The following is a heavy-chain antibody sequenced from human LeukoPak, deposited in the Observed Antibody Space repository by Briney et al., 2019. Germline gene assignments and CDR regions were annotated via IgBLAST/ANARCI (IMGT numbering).Heavy chain of an antibody. D-gene: IGHD3-10*01. Sequence: PGGSLRLSCAASGFTFSSYDMHWVRQATGKGLEWVSAIGTAGDTYYPGSVKGRFTISRENAKNSLYLQMNSLRAGDTAVYYCAKDSSISWFGGDSQWGQGTLVTVSS. CDR3: AKDSSISWFGGDSQ. V-gene: IGHV3-13*01. CDR1: GFTFSSYD. CDR2: IGTAGDT. J-gene: IGHJ4*02.